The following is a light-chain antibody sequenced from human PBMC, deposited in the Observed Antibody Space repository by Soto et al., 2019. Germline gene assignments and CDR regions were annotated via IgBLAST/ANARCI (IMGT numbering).Light chain of an antibody. J-gene: IGLJ3*02. CDR3: SSYTSSSTRV. CDR2: EVR. Sequence: QSVLTQPASVSGSPGQSITISCTGTSSDVGGYNYVSWYQQHPGTAPTLMIYEVRNRPSGVSNRFSGSKSGNTASLTISGLQAEDEADYYCSSYTSSSTRVFGGGTKVTVL. V-gene: IGLV2-14*01. CDR1: SSDVGGYNY.